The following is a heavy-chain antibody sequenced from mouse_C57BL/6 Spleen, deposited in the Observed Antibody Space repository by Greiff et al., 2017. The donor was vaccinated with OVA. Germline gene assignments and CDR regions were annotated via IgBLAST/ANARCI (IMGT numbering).Heavy chain of an antibody. Sequence: QVQLKQSGPELVKPGASVKISCKASGYAFSSSWMNWVKQRPGKGLEWIGRIYPGDGDTNYNGKFKGKATLTADKSSSTAYMQLSSLTSEDSAVYFCARSGSNYLYYAMDYWGQGTSVTVSS. V-gene: IGHV1-82*01. J-gene: IGHJ4*01. CDR3: ARSGSNYLYYAMDY. CDR1: GYAFSSSW. D-gene: IGHD2-5*01. CDR2: IYPGDGDT.